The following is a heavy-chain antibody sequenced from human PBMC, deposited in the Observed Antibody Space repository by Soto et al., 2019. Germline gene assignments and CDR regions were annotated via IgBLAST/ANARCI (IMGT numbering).Heavy chain of an antibody. CDR1: GFTLASYD. Sequence: VGSLRLSCAASGFTLASYDMTCVRQAPGKGLEWVSAISSSDGNTYYADSVKGRFSISRDNSQNTLYLQMNSLRVDDTAVYYCAKDLGTYGSDSWGQGTLVTVSS. CDR2: ISSSDGNT. CDR3: AKDLGTYGSDS. J-gene: IGHJ5*01. D-gene: IGHD3-10*01. V-gene: IGHV3-23*01.